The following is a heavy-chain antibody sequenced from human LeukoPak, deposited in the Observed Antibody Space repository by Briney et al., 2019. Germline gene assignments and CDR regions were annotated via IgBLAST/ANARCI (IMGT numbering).Heavy chain of an antibody. CDR1: GFTFSRYW. CDR3: ARYKNYFDY. D-gene: IGHD1-14*01. Sequence: GGSLRLSCAVSGFTFSRYWMSWVRQAPGKGLEWVAKIKEDGSEKYYVDSVKGRFTISRDNPKNSLSLQMNSLRAEDTAIYYCARYKNYFDYWGQGALVTVSS. V-gene: IGHV3-7*01. J-gene: IGHJ4*02. CDR2: IKEDGSEK.